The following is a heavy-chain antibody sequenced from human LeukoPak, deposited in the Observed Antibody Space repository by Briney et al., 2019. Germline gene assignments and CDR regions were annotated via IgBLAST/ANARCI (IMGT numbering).Heavy chain of an antibody. Sequence: GGSLRLSCVASGFTLSSFWMHWDRQAPGKGLVWVSRINSDGSSTTYADSVKGRFAISRENAKHTLYLQMNSLRAEDTAVYYWAMDLLVRGVRFDPWGQGSQVTVSS. CDR2: INSDGSST. CDR1: GFTLSSFW. D-gene: IGHD4/OR15-4a*01. CDR3: AMDLLVRGVRFDP. V-gene: IGHV3-74*01. J-gene: IGHJ5*02.